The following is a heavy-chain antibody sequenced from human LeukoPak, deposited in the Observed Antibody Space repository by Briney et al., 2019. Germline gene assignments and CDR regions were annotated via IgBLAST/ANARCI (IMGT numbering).Heavy chain of an antibody. J-gene: IGHJ4*02. CDR2: IYSDGSV. CDR3: ARGPAASGYFDY. V-gene: IGHV4-4*07. Sequence: SETLSLTCSVSGGSISSHYWSWLRQPAGKGLEWIGHIYSDGSVNYNPSVKSRVTMPVDTSKNQFSLKLYFVTAADTAVFYCARGPAASGYFDYWDQGTLVTVSS. CDR1: GGSISSHY. D-gene: IGHD6-13*01.